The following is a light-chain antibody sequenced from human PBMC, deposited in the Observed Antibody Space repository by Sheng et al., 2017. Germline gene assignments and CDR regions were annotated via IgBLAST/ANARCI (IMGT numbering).Light chain of an antibody. CDR2: SNT. CDR1: SSNLGSNT. V-gene: IGLV1-44*01. CDR3: AAWDDSLNDYV. Sequence: QSILTQPPSVSGTPGQRVTISCSGSSSNLGSNTVNWYQQLPGTAPKLLIYSNTQRPSGVPDRFSASKSGTSASLAVSGLQSEDEADYYCAAWDDSLNDYVFGAGTKVTVL. J-gene: IGLJ1*01.